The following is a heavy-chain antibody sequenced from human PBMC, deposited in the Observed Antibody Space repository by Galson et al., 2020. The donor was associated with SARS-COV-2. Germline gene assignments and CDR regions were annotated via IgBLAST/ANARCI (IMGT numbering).Heavy chain of an antibody. CDR2: TSIYSGET. CDR3: ARAMTGFAVGALDD. D-gene: IGHD1-26*01. V-gene: IGHV1-18*01. Sequence: ASVKVSCRASYSAYDSYGIHWVRQAPGQGLEWMGWTSIYSGETVYAQRFQGRFTMTTDTSTNTVYMDLRDLTSDDTAIYFCARAMTGFAVGALDDWGQGTLVTVSS. CDR1: YSAYDSYG. J-gene: IGHJ4*02.